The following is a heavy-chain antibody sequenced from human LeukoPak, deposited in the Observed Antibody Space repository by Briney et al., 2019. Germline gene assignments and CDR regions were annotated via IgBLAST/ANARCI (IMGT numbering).Heavy chain of an antibody. CDR2: INPNSGGT. CDR1: GYTFTGYY. CDR3: ARYYYDSSGYYLGVFDY. J-gene: IGHJ4*02. D-gene: IGHD3-22*01. Sequence: ASVKVSCKASGYTFTGYYRHWVRQAPGQGLEWMGWINPNSGGTNYAQKFQGRVTMTRDTSISTAYMELSRLRSDDTAVYYCARYYYDSSGYYLGVFDYWGQGTLVTVSS. V-gene: IGHV1-2*02.